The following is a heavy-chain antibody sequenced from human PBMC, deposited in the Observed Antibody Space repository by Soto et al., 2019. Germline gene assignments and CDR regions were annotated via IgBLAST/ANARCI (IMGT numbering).Heavy chain of an antibody. D-gene: IGHD1-26*01. V-gene: IGHV1-2*04. CDR1: GYTFIDYH. Sequence: ASVKVSCKASGYTFIDYHIQWVRQAPGQGLEWMGWINPNSGDTKYAQKFQGWVTMTRDSSISTAYVDLSRLRSDDTAVYYCARTWRSHDAFDIWGQGTMVTVSS. CDR3: ARTWRSHDAFDI. J-gene: IGHJ3*02. CDR2: INPNSGDT.